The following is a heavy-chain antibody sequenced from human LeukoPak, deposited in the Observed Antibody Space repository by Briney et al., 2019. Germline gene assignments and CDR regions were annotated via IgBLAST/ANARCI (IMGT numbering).Heavy chain of an antibody. D-gene: IGHD1-14*01. V-gene: IGHV3-23*01. Sequence: GGSLRLSCAASGFAISSQAMSWVRQAPGKGLECVSTIGISDVDRHYADSVKGRFSISRDNSKNTLYLQMNSLRAEDTAVYYCARDAPGAGGFDYWGQGTLVTVSS. CDR2: IGISDVDR. CDR3: ARDAPGAGGFDY. CDR1: GFAISSQA. J-gene: IGHJ4*02.